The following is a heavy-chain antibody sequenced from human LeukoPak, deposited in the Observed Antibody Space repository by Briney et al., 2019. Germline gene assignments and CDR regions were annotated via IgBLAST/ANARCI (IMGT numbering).Heavy chain of an antibody. D-gene: IGHD5-12*01. CDR2: FSGYNGNT. CDR3: ARGSYSGYEDY. V-gene: IGHV1-18*04. CDR1: GYTFTGYY. Sequence: GSVKVSCKASGYTFTGYYMHWVRQAPGQGLEWMGWFSGYNGNTNYAQKLQGRVTMTADTSTSTASMELRSLRSDDTAVYYCARGSYSGYEDYWGQGTLVTVSS. J-gene: IGHJ4*02.